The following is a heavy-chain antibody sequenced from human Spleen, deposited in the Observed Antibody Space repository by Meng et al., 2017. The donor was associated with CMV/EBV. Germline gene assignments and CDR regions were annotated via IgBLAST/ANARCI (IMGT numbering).Heavy chain of an antibody. CDR2: IYYSGST. Sequence: QESGPGLVKPSGTLSLTCTVSGGSISSSSYYWGWIRQPPGKGLEWIGSIYYSGSTYYNPSLKSRVTISVDTSKNQFSLKLSSVTAADTAVYYCARDTAGTGYFDYWGQGTLVTVSS. D-gene: IGHD6-13*01. J-gene: IGHJ4*02. V-gene: IGHV4-39*07. CDR1: GGSISSSSYY. CDR3: ARDTAGTGYFDY.